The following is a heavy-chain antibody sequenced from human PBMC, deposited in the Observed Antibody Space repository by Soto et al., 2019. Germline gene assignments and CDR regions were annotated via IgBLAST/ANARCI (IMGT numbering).Heavy chain of an antibody. CDR1: GFSLSTSGVG. Sequence: QITLKESGPTLVTPTQTLTLTCTFSGFSLSTSGVGVNWIRQSPGQALEWLAVSYWEDDKTSGPPLKSRLTVTKDTSKHQVVRTITNLDPVDTATYYCAHSTLRYVFRSGSYPGGLESWGQGTLVTVSS. V-gene: IGHV2-5*05. CDR2: SYWEDDK. CDR3: AHSTLRYVFRSGSYPGGLES. D-gene: IGHD3-3*01. J-gene: IGHJ5*01.